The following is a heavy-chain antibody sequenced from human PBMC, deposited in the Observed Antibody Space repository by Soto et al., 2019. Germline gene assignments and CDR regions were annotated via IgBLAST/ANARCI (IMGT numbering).Heavy chain of an antibody. J-gene: IGHJ4*02. CDR2: IIPIFGTA. V-gene: IGHV1-69*13. Sequence: ASVKVSCKASGGTFSSYAISWVRQAPGQGLEWMGGIIPIFGTANYAQKFQGRVTITADESTSTAYMELSSLRSEDTAVYYCARDGPLQYSSSSWTPFDYWGQGTLVTVSS. CDR3: ARDGPLQYSSSSWTPFDY. CDR1: GGTFSSYA. D-gene: IGHD6-6*01.